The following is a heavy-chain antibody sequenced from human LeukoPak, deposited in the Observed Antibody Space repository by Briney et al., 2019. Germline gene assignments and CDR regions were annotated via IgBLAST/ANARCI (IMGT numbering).Heavy chain of an antibody. CDR3: ARDVGYDSSGYYPYYFDY. V-gene: IGHV3-23*01. CDR1: GFTFTSYA. Sequence: GGSLGLSCAASGFTFTSYAMSWVRQAPGKGLEWVSVISGTGGSTYYADSVKGRFTISRDNSKNTLYLQMNSLRAEDTAVYYCARDVGYDSSGYYPYYFDYWGQGTLGTVSS. CDR2: ISGTGGST. J-gene: IGHJ4*02. D-gene: IGHD3-22*01.